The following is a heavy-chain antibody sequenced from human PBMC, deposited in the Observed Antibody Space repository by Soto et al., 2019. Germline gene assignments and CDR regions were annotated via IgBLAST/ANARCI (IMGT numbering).Heavy chain of an antibody. CDR2: IIPILGIA. D-gene: IGHD3-3*01. CDR3: ARGPRPVYLWSGNSLVDYYYYMDV. CDR1: GGTFSSYT. V-gene: IGHV1-69*02. Sequence: QVQLVQSGAEVKKPGSSVKVSCKASGGTFSSYTISWVRQAPGQGLEWMGRIIPILGIANYAQKFQGSVTITADKSTSTAYMELSSLRSEDTAVYYCARGPRPVYLWSGNSLVDYYYYMDVWGKGTTVTVSS. J-gene: IGHJ6*03.